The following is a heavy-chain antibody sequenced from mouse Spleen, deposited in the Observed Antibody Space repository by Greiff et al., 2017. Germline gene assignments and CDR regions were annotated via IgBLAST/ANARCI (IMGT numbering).Heavy chain of an antibody. V-gene: IGHV2-2*01. J-gene: IGHJ3*01. CDR3: ARKRYDYDGLAY. CDR2: IWSGGST. Sequence: QVQLKESGPGLVQPSQSLSITCTVSGFSLTSYGVHWVRQSPGKGLEWLGVIWSGGSTDYNAAFISRLSISKDNSKSQVFFKMNSLQADDTAIYYCARKRYDYDGLAYWGQGTLVTVSA. D-gene: IGHD2-4*01. CDR1: GFSLTSYG.